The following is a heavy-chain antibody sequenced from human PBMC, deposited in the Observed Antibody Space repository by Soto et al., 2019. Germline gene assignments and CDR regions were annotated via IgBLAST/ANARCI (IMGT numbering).Heavy chain of an antibody. CDR3: ARTKHYYDSSGYLYYFDY. V-gene: IGHV4-61*01. D-gene: IGHD3-22*01. CDR2: IYYSGST. Sequence: TLSLTCTVSGGSVSSGSYYWSWIRHPPGKGLEWIGYIYYSGSTNYNPSLKSRVTISVDTSKNQFSLKLSSVTAADTAVYYCARTKHYYDSSGYLYYFDYWGQGTLVTVSS. J-gene: IGHJ4*02. CDR1: GGSVSSGSYY.